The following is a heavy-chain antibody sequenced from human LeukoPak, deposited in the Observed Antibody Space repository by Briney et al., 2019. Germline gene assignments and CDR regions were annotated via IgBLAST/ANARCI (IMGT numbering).Heavy chain of an antibody. J-gene: IGHJ3*02. CDR1: GFTFSSYS. CDR3: ARDRAYYDSSGYTTHAFDI. V-gene: IGHV3-21*01. D-gene: IGHD3-22*01. Sequence: GGSLRLSCAASGFTFSSYSMNWVRQAPGKGLEWVSSISSSSSYIYYADSVKGRFTISRDNAKNSLYLQMNSLRAEDTAVYYCARDRAYYDSSGYTTHAFDIWGQGTMVTVSS. CDR2: ISSSSSYI.